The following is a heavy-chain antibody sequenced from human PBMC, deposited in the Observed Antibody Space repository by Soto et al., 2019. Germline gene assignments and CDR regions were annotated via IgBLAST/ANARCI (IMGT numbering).Heavy chain of an antibody. CDR3: AAYSPGPRGGDY. Sequence: QVQLVQSGAEVKKPGSSVKVSCKASGGTFSSYTISWVRQAPGQGLSWMGRIIPILGIADYAQTFKGRVTITADKYTSTAYMELSSMRSEDTAVYYCAAYSPGPRGGDYWGQGTLGTVSS. V-gene: IGHV1-69*02. CDR1: GGTFSSYT. CDR2: IIPILGIA. D-gene: IGHD2-21*01. J-gene: IGHJ4*02.